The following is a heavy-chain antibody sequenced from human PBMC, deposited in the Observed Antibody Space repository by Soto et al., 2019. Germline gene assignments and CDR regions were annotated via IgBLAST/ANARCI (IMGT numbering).Heavy chain of an antibody. J-gene: IGHJ6*02. V-gene: IGHV1-3*01. Sequence: ASVKVSCKASGYIFTNYAIHWVRQAPGQRLEWMGWINAGNGKTKYSQNLQGRVTMTTDTSTSTAYMELRSLRSDDTAVYYCARGCPSENYCYGMDVWGQGTTVTVSS. CDR3: ARGCPSENYCYGMDV. CDR2: INAGNGKT. CDR1: GYIFTNYA.